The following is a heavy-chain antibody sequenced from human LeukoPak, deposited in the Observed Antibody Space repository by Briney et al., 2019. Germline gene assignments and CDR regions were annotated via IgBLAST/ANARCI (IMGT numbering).Heavy chain of an antibody. D-gene: IGHD5-12*01. CDR2: INHSGST. CDR1: GGSISSGGYY. CDR3: ATEGGIVATTRAMDY. Sequence: SETLSLTCTVSGGSISSGGYYWSWIRQPPGTGLEWIGEINHSGSTNYNPSLKSRVTISVDTSKNQFSLKLSSVTAADTAVYYCATEGGIVATTRAMDYWGQGTLVTVSS. V-gene: IGHV4-39*07. J-gene: IGHJ4*02.